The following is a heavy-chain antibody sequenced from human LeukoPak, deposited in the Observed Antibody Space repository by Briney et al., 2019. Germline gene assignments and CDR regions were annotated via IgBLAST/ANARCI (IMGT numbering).Heavy chain of an antibody. CDR2: IYYSGST. Sequence: SETLSLTCTVSGGSISSYYWSWIRQPPGKGLEWIGYIYYSGSTNYNPSLKSRVTISVDTSKNKFSLKLRSVTAADTAVYYCARHRRQWLERPPGYYFDYWGQGTLVTVSS. J-gene: IGHJ4*02. D-gene: IGHD1-1*01. V-gene: IGHV4-59*08. CDR3: ARHRRQWLERPPGYYFDY. CDR1: GGSISSYY.